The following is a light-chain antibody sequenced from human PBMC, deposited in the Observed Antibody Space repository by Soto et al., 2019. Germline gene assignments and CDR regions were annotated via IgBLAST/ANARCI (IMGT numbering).Light chain of an antibody. V-gene: IGLV2-14*03. CDR3: KSYTSASTYV. CDR2: DVT. J-gene: IGLJ1*01. Sequence: QSALTQPASVSGSPGQSITISCTGTGSDIGTYNYVSWYQHHPGKAPKFIIYDVTNRPSGVSDRFSGSKSRNTASLTISGLQAEDEADYFCKSYTSASTYVFGTGTKVTVL. CDR1: GSDIGTYNY.